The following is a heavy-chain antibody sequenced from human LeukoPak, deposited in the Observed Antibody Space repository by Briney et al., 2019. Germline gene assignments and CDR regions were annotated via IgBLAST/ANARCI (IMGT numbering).Heavy chain of an antibody. CDR1: GFRFSNYA. Sequence: GGSLRLSCAASGFRFSNYAMTLVRQAPGKGLECVANIKQDGSEKYYVDSVKGRFTISRDNAKNSLYLQMNTLRADDTAIYYCATETRAPHNWGQGTLVTVSS. V-gene: IGHV3-7*01. CDR2: IKQDGSEK. CDR3: ATETRAPHN. J-gene: IGHJ4*02.